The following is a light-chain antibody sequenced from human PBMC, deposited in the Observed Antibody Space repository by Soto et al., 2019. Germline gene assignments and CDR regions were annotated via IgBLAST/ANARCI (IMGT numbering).Light chain of an antibody. CDR1: SSDVGGYNY. CDR2: DVS. CDR3: CSYAGSDTLWV. V-gene: IGLV2-11*01. Sequence: QSALTQPRSVSGSPGQSVSISCIGTSSDVGGYNYVSWYQQYPGKAPKLIIFDVSKRPSGVPDRFSGSKSGNTASLTISGLQAEDEADYYCCSYAGSDTLWVFGGGTKLTVL. J-gene: IGLJ3*02.